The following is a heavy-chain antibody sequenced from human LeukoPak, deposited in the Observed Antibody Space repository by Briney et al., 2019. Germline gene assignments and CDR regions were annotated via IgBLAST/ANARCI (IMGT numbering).Heavy chain of an antibody. CDR2: ISSSSSYI. J-gene: IGHJ4*02. CDR3: ASHYSSSWYYFDY. V-gene: IGHV3-21*01. D-gene: IGHD6-13*01. Sequence: PGGSLRLSCAASGFSVGTNYMSWVRQAPGKGLEWVSSISSSSSYIYYADSVKGRFTISRDNAKNSLYLQMNSLRAEDTAVYYCASHYSSSWYYFDYWGQGTLVTVSS. CDR1: GFSVGTNY.